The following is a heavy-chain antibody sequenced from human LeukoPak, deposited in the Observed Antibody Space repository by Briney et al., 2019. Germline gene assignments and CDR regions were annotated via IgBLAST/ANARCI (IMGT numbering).Heavy chain of an antibody. Sequence: GGSLRLSCAASGFIFNHHAMHWVRQAPGKGLEWVAVIWSDASNKFYADSVRGRFTISRDDSRKTVYLQMERMTAEDTAIYYCAKDAQRGFDYSNSLEYWGQGALVAVAS. CDR3: AKDAQRGFDYSNSLEY. CDR1: GFIFNHHA. D-gene: IGHD4-11*01. CDR2: IWSDASNK. J-gene: IGHJ4*02. V-gene: IGHV3-33*06.